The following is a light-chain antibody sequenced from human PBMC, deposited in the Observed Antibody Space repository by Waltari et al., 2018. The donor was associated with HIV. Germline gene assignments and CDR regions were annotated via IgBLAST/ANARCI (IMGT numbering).Light chain of an antibody. Sequence: SPSSLSASVGDRVTITCRASQTISSYLHWYQLKPGRAPNLLIFAASSLQRGVPSRFSGSGSETDFTLTISDVQPEDSAIYYCQQSYSTSWTFGQGTKVEIK. CDR1: QTISSY. CDR3: QQSYSTSWT. J-gene: IGKJ1*01. CDR2: AAS. V-gene: IGKV1-39*01.